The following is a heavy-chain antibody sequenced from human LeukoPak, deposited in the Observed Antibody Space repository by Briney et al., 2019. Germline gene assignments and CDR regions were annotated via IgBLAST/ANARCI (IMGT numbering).Heavy chain of an antibody. CDR1: GFTFSSYW. CDR2: IKLDVSET. D-gene: IGHD2-15*01. J-gene: IGHJ4*02. CDR3: ARLVVAATREPDDY. V-gene: IGHV3-7*01. Sequence: GGSLRLSCAASGFTFSSYWMTWVRQAPGKGLEWVANIKLDVSETYYVDSVRGRFTISRDNTKNSLYLQMDSLRAEDTAVYYCARLVVAATREPDDYWGQGTLVTVSS.